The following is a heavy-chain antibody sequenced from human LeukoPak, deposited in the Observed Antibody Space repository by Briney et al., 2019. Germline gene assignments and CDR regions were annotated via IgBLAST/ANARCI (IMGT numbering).Heavy chain of an antibody. CDR3: ARELAYCGGDCYSDYMDV. CDR1: GYTFTSYD. V-gene: IGHV1-18*01. CDR2: ISGYNGNT. Sequence: ASVTVSCKASGYTFTSYDISWVGQAPGQGLEWMGGISGYNGNTNYAQQFRGRVTMTTDTSTSTAYMELSSLRSDDTAVYYWARELAYCGGDCYSDYMDVWGKGTTVTISS. J-gene: IGHJ6*03. D-gene: IGHD2-21*02.